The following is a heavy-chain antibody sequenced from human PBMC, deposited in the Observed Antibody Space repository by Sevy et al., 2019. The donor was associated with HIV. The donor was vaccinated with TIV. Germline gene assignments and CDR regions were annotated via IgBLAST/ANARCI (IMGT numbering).Heavy chain of an antibody. Sequence: GGSLRLSCGASGFTFSRYSMNWVRQAPGKGLEWVSSISSGNSYIYYADSAKGRFTISRDNAKNSLYLHMNSLRAEDTAVYYCARGSGAVVAGNYFDYWGQGILVTVSS. V-gene: IGHV3-21*01. J-gene: IGHJ4*02. CDR2: ISSGNSYI. D-gene: IGHD6-19*01. CDR1: GFTFSRYS. CDR3: ARGSGAVVAGNYFDY.